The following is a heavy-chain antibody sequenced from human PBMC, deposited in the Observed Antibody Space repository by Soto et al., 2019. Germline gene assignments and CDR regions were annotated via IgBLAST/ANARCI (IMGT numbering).Heavy chain of an antibody. CDR1: GFTVSSNY. Sequence: PGGSLKLSCAASGFTVSSNYMSWVRQAPGKGLEWVSVIYSGGSTYYADSVKGRFTISRDNSKNTLYLQMNSLRAEDTAVYYCARAIEWLPYYYYGMDVWGQGTTVTVSS. J-gene: IGHJ6*02. V-gene: IGHV3-53*01. CDR2: IYSGGST. D-gene: IGHD3-3*01. CDR3: ARAIEWLPYYYYGMDV.